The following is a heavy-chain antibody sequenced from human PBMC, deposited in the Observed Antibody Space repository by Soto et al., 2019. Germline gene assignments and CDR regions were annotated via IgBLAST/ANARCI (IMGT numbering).Heavy chain of an antibody. CDR1: GFTFSSYG. CDR3: AKFGRYGYCSSTSCPAFDY. V-gene: IGHV3-30*18. D-gene: IGHD2-2*01. Sequence: LRLSCAASGFTFSSYGMHWVRQAPGKGLEWVAVISYDGSNKYYADSVKGRFTISRDNSKNTLYLQMNSLRAEDTAVYYCAKFGRYGYCSSTSCPAFDYWGQGTLVTVSS. CDR2: ISYDGSNK. J-gene: IGHJ4*02.